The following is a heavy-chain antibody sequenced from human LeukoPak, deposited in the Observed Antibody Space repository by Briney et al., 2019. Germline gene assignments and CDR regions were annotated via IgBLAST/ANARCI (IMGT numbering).Heavy chain of an antibody. CDR1: CHSHRHETEG. J-gene: IGHJ6*02. D-gene: IGHD2-15*01. V-gene: IGHV4-61*03. CDR3: ARETGVVVAGTTYYVLDV. CDR2: MHHSGYP. Sequence: SDTLSHPCTVSCHSHRHETEGWSPIPPPPGTELEWIDFMHHSGYPRYNPSLRSRLTMSLDPATNHFSLRFSSATVADTAVYYGARETGVVVAGTTYYVLDVWGQGTTVTVSS.